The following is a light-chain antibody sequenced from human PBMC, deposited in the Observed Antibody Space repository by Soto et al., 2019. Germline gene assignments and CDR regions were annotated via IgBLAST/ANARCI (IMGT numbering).Light chain of an antibody. CDR3: QQHANWPLT. CDR2: GAS. J-gene: IGKJ4*01. Sequence: EVVMTQSPATLSVSPGERATLSCRASQSVSSNLAWYQQKPGQAPRLLIYGASTRATGIPARFSGSGSGTEFTLTISSLQSEDFAVYYCQQHANWPLTFGGRSKVAI. V-gene: IGKV3-15*01. CDR1: QSVSSN.